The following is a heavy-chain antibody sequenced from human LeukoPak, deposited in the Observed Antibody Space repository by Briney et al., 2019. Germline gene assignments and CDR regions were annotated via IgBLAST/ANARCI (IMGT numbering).Heavy chain of an antibody. CDR2: ISSDGSRV. CDR3: ARGPYNWNYREPFDY. V-gene: IGHV3-74*01. CDR1: GFTFGDYW. J-gene: IGHJ4*02. D-gene: IGHD1-7*01. Sequence: GGSLTLSCAASGFTFGDYWMHWVRQAPGKGLVWVSRISSDGSRVTYADSVKGRFTISRDNAKNSLYLQMNSLRAEDTAVYYCARGPYNWNYREPFDYWGQGTLVTVSS.